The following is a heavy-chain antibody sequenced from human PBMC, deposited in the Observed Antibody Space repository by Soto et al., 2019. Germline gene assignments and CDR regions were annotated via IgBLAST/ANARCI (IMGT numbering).Heavy chain of an antibody. CDR3: AREIISTSCYGMDV. Sequence: ASVKVSCKASGYTFTGYYMHWVRQAPGQGLEWMGWINPNSGGTNYAQKFQGWVTMTRDTSISTAYMELSRLRSDDTAVYYCAREIISTSCYGMDVWGQGTTVTVSS. J-gene: IGHJ6*02. CDR2: INPNSGGT. CDR1: GYTFTGYY. V-gene: IGHV1-2*04. D-gene: IGHD2-2*01.